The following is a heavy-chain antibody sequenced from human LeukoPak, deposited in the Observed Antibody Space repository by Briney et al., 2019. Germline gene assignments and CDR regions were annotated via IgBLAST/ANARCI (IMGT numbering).Heavy chain of an antibody. CDR3: AKAPHYGSGSYYTV. Sequence: PGRSLRLSCAASGFTFSSYGMHWGRQAPGKGLEWVAGISYDGSNKYYADSVKGRFTISRGNSKNTLYLQMNSLRAEDTAVYYCAKAPHYGSGSYYTVWGQGTLVTVSS. V-gene: IGHV3-30*18. J-gene: IGHJ4*02. CDR2: ISYDGSNK. D-gene: IGHD3-10*01. CDR1: GFTFSSYG.